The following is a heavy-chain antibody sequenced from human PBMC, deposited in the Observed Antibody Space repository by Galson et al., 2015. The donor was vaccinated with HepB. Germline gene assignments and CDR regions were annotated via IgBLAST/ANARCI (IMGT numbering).Heavy chain of an antibody. CDR3: AHARLLEWLLYEAGWFDP. J-gene: IGHJ5*02. Sequence: PALVKPTQTLTLTCTFSGFSLSTSGVGVGWIRQPPGKALEWLALIYWDDDKRYSPSLKSRLTITKDTSKNQVVLTMTNMDPVDTATYYCAHARLLEWLLYEAGWFDPWGQGTLVTVSS. CDR2: IYWDDDK. V-gene: IGHV2-5*02. D-gene: IGHD3-3*01. CDR1: GFSLSTSGVG.